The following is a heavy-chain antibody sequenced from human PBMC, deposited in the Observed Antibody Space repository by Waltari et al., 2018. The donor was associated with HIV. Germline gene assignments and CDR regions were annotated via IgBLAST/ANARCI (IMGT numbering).Heavy chain of an antibody. Sequence: QVQLVQSGAEVKKPGSSVKVSCKASGGTFSSYAISWVRQAPGQGLEWMGRIIPILGIANYAQKFQGRVTITADKSTSTAYMELSSLRSEDTAVYYCARGGSSSSRYYYYGMDVWGQGTTVTVSS. J-gene: IGHJ6*02. CDR2: IIPILGIA. CDR3: ARGGSSSSRYYYYGMDV. CDR1: GGTFSSYA. D-gene: IGHD6-6*01. V-gene: IGHV1-69*04.